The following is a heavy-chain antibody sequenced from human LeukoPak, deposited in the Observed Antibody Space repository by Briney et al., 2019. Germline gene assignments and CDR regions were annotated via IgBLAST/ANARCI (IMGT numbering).Heavy chain of an antibody. CDR2: IYTSGST. CDR3: ARTGEDWKLDY. V-gene: IGHV4-61*02. J-gene: IGHJ4*02. CDR1: GDSISSGSYC. Sequence: KPSETLSLTCTVSGDSISSGSYCWSWIRQPAGKGLEWIGRIYTSGSTNYNPSLKSRVTISVDKSKNQFSLKLSSVTAADTAVYYCARTGEDWKLDYWGQGTLVTVSS. D-gene: IGHD1-1*01.